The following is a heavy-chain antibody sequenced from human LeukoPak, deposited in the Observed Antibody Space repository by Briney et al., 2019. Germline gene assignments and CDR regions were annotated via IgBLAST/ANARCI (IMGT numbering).Heavy chain of an antibody. Sequence: GESLQISCQGSGYSFTSYWIGWVRQMPGKGLEWMGIIYPGDSDTRYSPSFQGQVTISADKSISTAYLQWSSLKASDTAMYYCAKAEMATSPPYFDYWGQGTLVTVSS. CDR2: IYPGDSDT. CDR3: AKAEMATSPPYFDY. V-gene: IGHV5-51*01. CDR1: GYSFTSYW. J-gene: IGHJ4*02. D-gene: IGHD5-24*01.